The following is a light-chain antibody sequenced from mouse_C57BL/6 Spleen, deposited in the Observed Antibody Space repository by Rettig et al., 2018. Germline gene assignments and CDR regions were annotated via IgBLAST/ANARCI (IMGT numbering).Light chain of an antibody. CDR2: RAN. J-gene: IGKJ2*01. CDR3: LQYDEFPYT. Sequence: DIKMTQSPSSMYASLGERVTITCKASQDINSYLSWFQQKPGKSPKTLIYRANRLVDGVPSRFSGSGSGQDYSLTISSLEYEDMGIYYCLQYDEFPYTFGGVTKLEIK. V-gene: IGKV14-111*01. CDR1: QDINSY.